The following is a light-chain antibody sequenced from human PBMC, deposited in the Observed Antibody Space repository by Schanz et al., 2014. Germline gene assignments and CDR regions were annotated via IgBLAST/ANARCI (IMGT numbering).Light chain of an antibody. CDR2: GAS. CDR3: QQYGSSPTWT. V-gene: IGKV3-20*01. J-gene: IGKJ1*01. CDR1: QSVGSSY. Sequence: EIVLTQSPGTLSLSPGERATLSCRASQSVGSSYLAWYQQKPGQAPRLLIYGASSRATGIPDRFSGSGSGTDFTLTISRLEPEDFAVYSCQQYGSSPTWTFGQGTKVEIK.